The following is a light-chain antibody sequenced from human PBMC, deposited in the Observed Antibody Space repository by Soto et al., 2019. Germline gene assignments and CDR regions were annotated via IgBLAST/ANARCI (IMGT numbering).Light chain of an antibody. V-gene: IGKV3-11*01. CDR2: DAS. Sequence: EIVLTQSPATLSLSPGERATLSCRASQSVSSYLAWYQQKPGQAPRLLIYDASSRATGIPARFSGSGSGTDFALTISSEDFAVYYCRQRSNWPPGITFGQGTRLEIK. CDR1: QSVSSY. CDR3: RQRSNWPPGIT. J-gene: IGKJ5*01.